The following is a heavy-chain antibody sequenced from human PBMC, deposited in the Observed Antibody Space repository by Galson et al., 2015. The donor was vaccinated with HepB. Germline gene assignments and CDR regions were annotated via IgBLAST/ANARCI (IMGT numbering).Heavy chain of an antibody. D-gene: IGHD2-15*01. J-gene: IGHJ3*02. CDR3: ARSPRYCFDTNCHHDALNI. CDR2: IIPIFGTT. Sequence: SVKVSCKASGDTFNNYAVSWVRQAPGPGLEWVGGIIPIFGTTTYSQKVQGRVTITADESATTVYMELSSLTSDDTAVYYCARSPRYCFDTNCHHDALNIWGQGTLVTVSS. V-gene: IGHV1-69*13. CDR1: GDTFNNYA.